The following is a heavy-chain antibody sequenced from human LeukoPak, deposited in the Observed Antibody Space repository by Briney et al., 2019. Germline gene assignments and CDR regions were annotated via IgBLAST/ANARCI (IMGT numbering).Heavy chain of an antibody. V-gene: IGHV4-34*01. CDR1: GGSFSGYY. Sequence: AETLSLTCAAYGGSFSGYYWSWIRQPPGKGLEWIGEINHSGSTNYNPSLKSRVTISVDTSKNHFSLKLSSLTAADTAVYYCARGRGYSGYPQPRYYYYYYLDVWGKGTTVTVSS. J-gene: IGHJ6*03. CDR3: ARGRGYSGYPQPRYYYYYYLDV. D-gene: IGHD5-12*01. CDR2: INHSGST.